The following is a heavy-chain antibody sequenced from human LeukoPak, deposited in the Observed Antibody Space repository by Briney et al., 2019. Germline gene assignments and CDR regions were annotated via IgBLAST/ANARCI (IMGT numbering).Heavy chain of an antibody. J-gene: IGHJ4*02. CDR3: ARDRAGGSCQE. D-gene: IGHD2-15*01. CDR2: ISAYSGHT. Sequence: ASVKVSCKDSGYTFTNFCITWVRQAPGQGLEWMGWISAYSGHTNYAQKLQGRVTMTTDTSTSTAYMELRSLRSDDTAVYYCARDRAGGSCQEWGQGTLVTVSS. V-gene: IGHV1-18*01. CDR1: GYTFTNFC.